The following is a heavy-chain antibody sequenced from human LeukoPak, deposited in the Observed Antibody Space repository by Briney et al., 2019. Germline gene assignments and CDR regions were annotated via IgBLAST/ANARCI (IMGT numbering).Heavy chain of an antibody. V-gene: IGHV3-7*01. CDR3: ARGSHYYDSSGYYSDY. CDR2: IKQDGSEK. Sequence: GGSLRLSCAASGFTFSSYAMSWVRQAPGKGLEWVANIKQDGSEKYYVDSVKGRFTISRDDAKNSLYLQMNSLRAEDTAVYYCARGSHYYDSSGYYSDYWGQGTLVTVSS. CDR1: GFTFSSYA. D-gene: IGHD3-22*01. J-gene: IGHJ4*02.